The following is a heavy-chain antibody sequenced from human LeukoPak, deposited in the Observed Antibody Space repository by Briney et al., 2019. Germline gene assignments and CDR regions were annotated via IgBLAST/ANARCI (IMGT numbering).Heavy chain of an antibody. V-gene: IGHV1-18*01. CDR3: ARDGISAAELDAFDI. J-gene: IGHJ3*02. CDR2: ISGYGGDT. Sequence: ASVKVSCKASGYTFTRYGLSWVRQAPGQGLEWMGWISGYGGDTNCAQRFQGRLTMTTDTSTTTAYMELRSLKSDDTAVYYCARDGISAAELDAFDIWGQGTMVTVSS. CDR1: GYTFTRYG. D-gene: IGHD6-13*01.